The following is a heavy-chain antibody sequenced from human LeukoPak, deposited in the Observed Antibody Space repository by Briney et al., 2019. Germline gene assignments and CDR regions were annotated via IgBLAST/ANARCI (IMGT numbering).Heavy chain of an antibody. CDR2: INAGNGNT. CDR3: ARGGEGIVVVPAAMEGDMYYYGMDV. Sequence: ASVKVSCKASGYTFTSYAMHWVRQAPGQRLEWMGWINAGNGNTKYSQKFQGRVTITRDTSASTAYMELSSLRSEDTAVYYCARGGEGIVVVPAAMEGDMYYYGMDVWGKGTTVTVSS. J-gene: IGHJ6*04. CDR1: GYTFTSYA. D-gene: IGHD2-2*01. V-gene: IGHV1-3*01.